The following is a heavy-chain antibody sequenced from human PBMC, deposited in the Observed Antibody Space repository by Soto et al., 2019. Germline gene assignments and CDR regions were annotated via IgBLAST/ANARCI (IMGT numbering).Heavy chain of an antibody. CDR1: GFTFSSYG. CDR3: AKSFGMDV. J-gene: IGHJ6*02. Sequence: QAGGSLRLSCAASGFTFSSYGMHWVRQAPGKGLEWVAVISYDGSNKYYADSVKGRFTISRDNSKNTLYLQMNSLRAEDTAVYYCAKSFGMDVWGQGTTVTV. CDR2: ISYDGSNK. V-gene: IGHV3-30*18.